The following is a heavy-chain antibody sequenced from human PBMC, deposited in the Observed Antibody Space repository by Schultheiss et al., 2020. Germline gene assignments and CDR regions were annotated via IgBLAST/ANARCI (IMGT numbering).Heavy chain of an antibody. J-gene: IGHJ6*04. Sequence: SGPTLVKPTQTLTLTCTLFGSSLNTTGLCVSWIRQPPGKALEWLARIDWDDDKYYSTSLKTRLTISKDTSKNQVVLTMTNMDPVDTATYYCARLGGSGSYSPRPDYGMDVWGKGPPVTVPS. CDR2: IDWDDDK. D-gene: IGHD3-10*01. CDR3: ARLGGSGSYSPRPDYGMDV. CDR1: GSSLNTTGLC. V-gene: IGHV2-70*11.